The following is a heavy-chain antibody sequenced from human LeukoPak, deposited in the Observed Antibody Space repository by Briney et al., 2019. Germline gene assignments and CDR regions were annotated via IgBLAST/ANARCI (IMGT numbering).Heavy chain of an antibody. Sequence: SETLSLTCTVSGGSISSYYWSWIRQPPGKGLEWIWYIYYSGSTNYNPSLKSRVTISVDTSKNQFSLKLSSVTAADTAVYYCARDRGSYYVDYWGQGTLVTVSS. CDR3: ARDRGSYYVDY. D-gene: IGHD1-26*01. J-gene: IGHJ4*02. CDR2: IYYSGST. CDR1: GGSISSYY. V-gene: IGHV4-59*01.